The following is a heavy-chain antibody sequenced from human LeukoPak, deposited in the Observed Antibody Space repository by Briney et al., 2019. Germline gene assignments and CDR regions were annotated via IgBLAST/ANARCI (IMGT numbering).Heavy chain of an antibody. Sequence: AGGSLRLSCAASGFTLSDYYMSWIRQAPGKGLEWVSYISSSGSTIYYADSVKGRFTISRDNAKNSLYLQMNSLRAEDTAVYYCASSRITGTTFFWGQGTLVTVSS. V-gene: IGHV3-11*04. D-gene: IGHD1-20*01. CDR3: ASSRITGTTFF. J-gene: IGHJ4*02. CDR1: GFTLSDYY. CDR2: ISSSGSTI.